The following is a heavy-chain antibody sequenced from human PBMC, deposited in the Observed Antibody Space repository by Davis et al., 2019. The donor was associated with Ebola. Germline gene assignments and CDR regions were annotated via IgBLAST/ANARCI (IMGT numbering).Heavy chain of an antibody. J-gene: IGHJ4*02. V-gene: IGHV3-23*01. Sequence: GGSLRLSCAASGFTLRSFAMGWVRQAPGQVLEWVSAISASGDTTYYADSVKGRFTISSDHSKNLLTLQMTSLRAEDAAIYYCARRGAGGYWWGAFDYWGQGALVTVSS. CDR1: GFTLRSFA. CDR2: ISASGDTT. D-gene: IGHD2-21*01. CDR3: ARRGAGGYWWGAFDY.